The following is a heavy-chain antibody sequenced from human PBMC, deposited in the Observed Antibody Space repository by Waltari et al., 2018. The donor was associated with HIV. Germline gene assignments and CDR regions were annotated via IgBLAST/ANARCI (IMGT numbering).Heavy chain of an antibody. CDR3: ARGGKGSHFDY. Sequence: QVQLVQSGAEGKKPGASVTVSCKVSGYTLTEFSIPWVRQAHGKGLESMGGFDPEDGETIYAQKFQGRVTMTEDTSTDTAYMELSSLRSDDTAVYYCARGGKGSHFDYWGQGTLVTVSS. D-gene: IGHD3-10*01. CDR1: GYTLTEFS. J-gene: IGHJ4*02. V-gene: IGHV1-24*01. CDR2: FDPEDGET.